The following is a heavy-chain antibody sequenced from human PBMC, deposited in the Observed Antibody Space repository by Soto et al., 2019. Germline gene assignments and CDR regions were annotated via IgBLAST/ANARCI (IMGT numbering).Heavy chain of an antibody. CDR1: GYTFTSYA. D-gene: IGHD3-10*01. CDR2: ISAYNGNT. CDR3: ARDAYGSGSYYNQVSFDY. J-gene: IGHJ4*02. Sequence: ASVKVSCKASGYTFTSYAMHWVRGAPGQGLEWMGWISAYNGNTNYAQKLQGRVTMTTDTSTSTAYMELRSLRSDDTAVYYCARDAYGSGSYYNQVSFDYWGQGTLVTVSS. V-gene: IGHV1-18*01.